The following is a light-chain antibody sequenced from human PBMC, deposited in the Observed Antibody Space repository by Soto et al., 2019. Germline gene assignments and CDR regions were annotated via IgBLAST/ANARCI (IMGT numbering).Light chain of an antibody. CDR1: QSVSNNY. CDR3: QHYDSLPIT. CDR2: GAS. J-gene: IGKJ5*01. V-gene: IGKV3-20*01. Sequence: EIVLTQSPGTLSLSPGERASLSCRASQSVSNNYLAWYQQKPGQAPRRLIYGASSRATGIPDRFSGSGSGTDFTLTISRLEPEDFAVFYCQHYDSLPITFGQGTRLEIK.